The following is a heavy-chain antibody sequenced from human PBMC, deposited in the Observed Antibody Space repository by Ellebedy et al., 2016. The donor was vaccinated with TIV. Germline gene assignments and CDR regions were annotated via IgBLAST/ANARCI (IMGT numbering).Heavy chain of an antibody. V-gene: IGHV1-18*04. CDR3: ARFPRRDSSGYYHLGY. Sequence: ASAKVSCXASGYTFTSYGISWVRQAPGQGLEWMGWISAYNGNTNYAQKLQGRVTMTTDTSTSTAYMELRSLRSDDTAVYYCARFPRRDSSGYYHLGYWGQGTLVTVSS. CDR2: ISAYNGNT. J-gene: IGHJ4*02. D-gene: IGHD3-22*01. CDR1: GYTFTSYG.